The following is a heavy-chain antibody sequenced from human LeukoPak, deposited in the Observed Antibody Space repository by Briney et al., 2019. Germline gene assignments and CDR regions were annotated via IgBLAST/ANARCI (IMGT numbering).Heavy chain of an antibody. CDR2: INPNSGGT. J-gene: IGHJ5*02. D-gene: IGHD1-1*01. CDR1: GYTFSGYY. Sequence: ASVKVSCKASGYTFSGYYMHWVRQAPGQGLEWMGWINPNSGGTNYAQTFQGRVTMTRDTSISTAYMELSRLRSDDTAVYYCARDSEGNWNDWRGNYFDPWGQGTLVTVSS. V-gene: IGHV1-2*02. CDR3: ARDSEGNWNDWRGNYFDP.